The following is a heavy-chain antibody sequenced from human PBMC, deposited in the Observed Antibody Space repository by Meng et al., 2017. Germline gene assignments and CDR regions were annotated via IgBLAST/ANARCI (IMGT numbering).Heavy chain of an antibody. CDR1: GYTFTGYY. D-gene: IGHD3-10*01. CDR2: INPNSGGT. V-gene: IGHV1-2*02. J-gene: IGHJ5*02. Sequence: ASAKVFCKASGYTFTGYYMHWVRQAPGHGLEWMGWINPNSGGTNYAQKFQGRVTMTRDTSISTAYMELSRLRSDDTAVYYCARNKSEGTKVRGAKHRNNWFDTWGQGTLVTVSS. CDR3: ARNKSEGTKVRGAKHRNNWFDT.